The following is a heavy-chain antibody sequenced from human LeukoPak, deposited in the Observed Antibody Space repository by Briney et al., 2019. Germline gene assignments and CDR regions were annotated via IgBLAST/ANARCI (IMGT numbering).Heavy chain of an antibody. CDR3: ARELYYDSSGFGAFDI. V-gene: IGHV4-61*01. Sequence: SETLSLTCTVSGGSVSSGSYYWSWIRQPPGKGLEWIGYIYYSGSTNYNPSLKSRVTISVDTSKNQFSLKLSSVTAADTAVYYCARELYYDSSGFGAFDIWGQGTRVTVSS. J-gene: IGHJ3*02. CDR1: GGSVSSGSYY. CDR2: IYYSGST. D-gene: IGHD3-22*01.